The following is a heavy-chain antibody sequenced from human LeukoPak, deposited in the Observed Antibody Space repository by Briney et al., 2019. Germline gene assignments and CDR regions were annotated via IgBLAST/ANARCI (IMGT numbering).Heavy chain of an antibody. CDR3: AKSYYYHSGSFDY. Sequence: GGSLRLSCAASGFTFSTFNMHWVRQAPGKGLEWVAVFSSDGRSTFYAENVQGRFTLSRDNSKNTLSLQMNSLRAEDMAVYYCAKSYYYHSGSFDYWGQGTLVTVSS. CDR2: FSSDGRST. J-gene: IGHJ4*02. D-gene: IGHD3-10*01. V-gene: IGHV3-30*18. CDR1: GFTFSTFN.